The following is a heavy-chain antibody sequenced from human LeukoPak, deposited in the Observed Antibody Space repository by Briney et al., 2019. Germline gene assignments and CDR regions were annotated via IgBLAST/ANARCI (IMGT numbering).Heavy chain of an antibody. D-gene: IGHD3-9*01. J-gene: IGHJ3*02. CDR2: IIPIFGTA. CDR3: ARRGRGYDILTGNAFDI. V-gene: IGHV1-69*05. Sequence: SVKVSCKASGGTFSSYAISWVRQAPGQGLEWMGGIIPIFGTANYAQKFQGRVTITTDESTSTAYMELSSLRSEDTAVYYCARRGRGYDILTGNAFDIWGQGTMVTVSS. CDR1: GGTFSSYA.